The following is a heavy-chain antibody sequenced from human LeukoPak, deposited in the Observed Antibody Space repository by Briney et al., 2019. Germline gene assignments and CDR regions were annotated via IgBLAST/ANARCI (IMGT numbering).Heavy chain of an antibody. V-gene: IGHV4-59*01. CDR1: GGSISSYY. J-gene: IGHJ6*04. CDR2: IYYSGST. Sequence: PSETLSLTCTVSGGSISSYYWSWIRQPPGEGLEWIGYIYYSGSTNYNPSLKSRVTISVDTSKNQFSLKLSSVTAADTAVYYCARDLDTTVTMKGMDVWGKGTTVTVSS. CDR3: ARDLDTTVTMKGMDV. D-gene: IGHD4-17*01.